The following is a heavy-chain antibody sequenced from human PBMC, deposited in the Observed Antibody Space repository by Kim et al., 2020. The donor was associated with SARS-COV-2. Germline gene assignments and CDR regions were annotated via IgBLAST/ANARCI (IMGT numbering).Heavy chain of an antibody. CDR2: MNPNSGNT. J-gene: IGHJ6*02. V-gene: IGHV1-8*01. Sequence: ASVKVSCKASGYTFTSYDINWVRQATGQGLEWMGWMNPNSGNTGYAQKFQGRVTMTRNTSISTAYMELSSLRSEDTAVYYCARESAVLRFLEWANYYYYGMGVWGQGTTVTVSS. CDR3: ARESAVLRFLEWANYYYYGMGV. D-gene: IGHD3-3*01. CDR1: GYTFTSYD.